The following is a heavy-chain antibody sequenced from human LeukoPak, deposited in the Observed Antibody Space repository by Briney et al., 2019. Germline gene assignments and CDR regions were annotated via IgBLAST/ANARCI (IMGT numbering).Heavy chain of an antibody. V-gene: IGHV4-4*07. CDR3: ARHGAHCSSTSCYRGYYYYGMDI. CDR1: GGSFSDYY. J-gene: IGHJ6*02. Sequence: SETLSLTCTVSGGSFSDYYWSWIRQPAGKGLEWIGRIYTSGSTNYNPSLKSRVTMSLDMSKNQFSLKLNSVTAADTAVYYCARHGAHCSSTSCYRGYYYYGMDIWGQGITVTVSS. CDR2: IYTSGST. D-gene: IGHD2-2*01.